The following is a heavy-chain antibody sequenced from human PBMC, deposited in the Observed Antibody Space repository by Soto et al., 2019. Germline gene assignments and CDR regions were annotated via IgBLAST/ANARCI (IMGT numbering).Heavy chain of an antibody. CDR2: ISGSGGST. J-gene: IGHJ5*02. V-gene: IGHV3-23*01. D-gene: IGHD2-21*02. Sequence: GGSLRLSCAASGFTFSSYAMSWVRQAPGKGLEWVSAISGSGGSTYYADSVKGRFTISRDSSKNTLYLQMNSLRAEDTAVYYCAKDPWLGRAYCGGDCYSSREDWFDPWGQGTLVTVSS. CDR3: AKDPWLGRAYCGGDCYSSREDWFDP. CDR1: GFTFSSYA.